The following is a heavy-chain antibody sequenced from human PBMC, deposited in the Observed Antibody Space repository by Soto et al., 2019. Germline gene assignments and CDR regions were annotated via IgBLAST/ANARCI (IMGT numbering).Heavy chain of an antibody. CDR2: INHSGVT. J-gene: IGHJ6*02. V-gene: IGHV4-34*01. CDR3: ARFSGSYYYAMDV. D-gene: IGHD6-19*01. CDR1: GGSFSGYY. Sequence: SETLCLTCAVDGGSFSGYYWSWIRQPPGKGLEWIGEINHSGVTNYKPSLKRRVTISVDTSKNQFSLQLKSVTAADTALYYCARFSGSYYYAMDVWGQGSTVTVSS.